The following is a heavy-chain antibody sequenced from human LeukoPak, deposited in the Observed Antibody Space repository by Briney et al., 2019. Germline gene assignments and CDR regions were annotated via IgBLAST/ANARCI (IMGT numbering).Heavy chain of an antibody. Sequence: PGGSLRLSCAASGFTFSSYWMSWVRQAPGKGLEWVANIKQDGSEKYYVDSVKGRFTISRDNAKNSLYLQMNSLRAEDTAVYYCARGAIFPAAAGKKPTHYYFDYWGRGTLVTVSS. J-gene: IGHJ4*02. V-gene: IGHV3-7*04. CDR3: ARGAIFPAAAGKKPTHYYFDY. CDR2: IKQDGSEK. CDR1: GFTFSSYW. D-gene: IGHD6-13*01.